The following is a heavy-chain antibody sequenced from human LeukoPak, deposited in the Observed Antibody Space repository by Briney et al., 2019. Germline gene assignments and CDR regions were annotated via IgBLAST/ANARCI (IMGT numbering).Heavy chain of an antibody. Sequence: SQTLSLTCAISGDSVSSNSAAWNWIRQSPSRGLEWLGRTYYRSKWYNDYAVSVKSRITINPDTSKNQFSLQLNSMTPEDTAVYYCARVPSYSSCWYSRTNWFDPWGQGTLVTVSS. J-gene: IGHJ5*02. CDR3: ARVPSYSSCWYSRTNWFDP. D-gene: IGHD6-13*01. CDR1: GDSVSSNSAA. V-gene: IGHV6-1*01. CDR2: TYYRSKWYN.